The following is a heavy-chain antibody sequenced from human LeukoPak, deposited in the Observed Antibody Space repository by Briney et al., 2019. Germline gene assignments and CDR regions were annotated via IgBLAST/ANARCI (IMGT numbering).Heavy chain of an antibody. CDR3: AKGREGSSGWFFDY. J-gene: IGHJ4*02. CDR1: GGSISNDY. V-gene: IGHV4-4*07. D-gene: IGHD6-19*01. CDR2: IYTSGST. Sequence: PSKTLSLTCTVSGGSISNDYWSWIRQPAGKGLEWIGRIYTSGSTNYNPSLKSRVTMSVDTSKNQFSLKLSSVTAADTAVYNCAKGREGSSGWFFDYWGQGTLVTVSS.